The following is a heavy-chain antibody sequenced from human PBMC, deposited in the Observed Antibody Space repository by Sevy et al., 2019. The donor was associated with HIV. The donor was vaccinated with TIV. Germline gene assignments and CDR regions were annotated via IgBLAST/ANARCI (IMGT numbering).Heavy chain of an antibody. CDR2: INSDGNHR. CDR1: GFTFSTYW. CDR3: ARESRGSLEGFDI. D-gene: IGHD1-26*01. V-gene: IGHV3-74*01. J-gene: IGHJ3*02. Sequence: GGSLRLSCSASGFTFSTYWMHWVRQAPGKGLVWVSRINSDGNHRSYVESVEGRFTISRDNAQNTLFLQMSSLRVEDTAVYYCARESRGSLEGFDIWGQGTMVTVSS.